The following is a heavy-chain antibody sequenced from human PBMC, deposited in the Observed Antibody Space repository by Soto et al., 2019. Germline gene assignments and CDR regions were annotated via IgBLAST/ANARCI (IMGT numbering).Heavy chain of an antibody. D-gene: IGHD1-1*01. CDR3: ARGRYGDY. Sequence: QVHLVQSGAEVKKPGASVKVSCKASGYTFTSYGITWVRQAPGQGLEWMGWISAHNGNTDYAPKVQGRVIVTRDPATRTAYMALRSLITDGTAVYYCARGRYGDYWGQGAVVTVSS. CDR1: GYTFTSYG. CDR2: ISAHNGNT. J-gene: IGHJ4*02. V-gene: IGHV1-18*01.